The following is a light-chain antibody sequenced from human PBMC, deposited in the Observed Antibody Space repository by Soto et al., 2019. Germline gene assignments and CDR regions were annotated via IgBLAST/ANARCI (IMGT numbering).Light chain of an antibody. CDR3: QQYGSSPVT. CDR2: GAS. CDR1: QSVSSSY. V-gene: IGKV3-20*01. J-gene: IGKJ2*01. Sequence: EIVLTQSPGTLSLSPGERATLSCRASQSVSSSYLAWYQQKPGQAPRLLIHGASNRATGIPDRFSGRGSGTDFTLTISRLEPEDSAVYYCQQYGSSPVTFGQGTKLEIK.